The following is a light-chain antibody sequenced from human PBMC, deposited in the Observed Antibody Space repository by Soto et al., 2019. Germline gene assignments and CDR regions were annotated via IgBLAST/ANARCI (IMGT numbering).Light chain of an antibody. CDR2: DAS. Sequence: EIVMTQSPATLSVSPGEGATLSCKASQNVYNNLAWYQQRPGQPPRLLIYDASTRATGISARFSGSRYGTEFTLTISSPQSEDIAVYFGQQCRNSQLTFGGGTKVEIK. CDR1: QNVYNN. J-gene: IGKJ4*01. CDR3: QQCRNSQLT. V-gene: IGKV3-15*01.